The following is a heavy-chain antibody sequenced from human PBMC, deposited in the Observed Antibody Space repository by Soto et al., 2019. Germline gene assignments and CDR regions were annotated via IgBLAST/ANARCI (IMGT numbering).Heavy chain of an antibody. D-gene: IGHD3-9*01. Sequence: PSETLSLTCAVYGGSFSGYYWSWIRQPPGKGLEWIGEINHSGSTNYNPSLKSRVTKSVDTSKNQFSLKLSSVTAADTAVYYCARVLTGYYTPPDAFDIWGQGTMVTVSS. CDR1: GGSFSGYY. J-gene: IGHJ3*02. CDR3: ARVLTGYYTPPDAFDI. V-gene: IGHV4-34*01. CDR2: INHSGST.